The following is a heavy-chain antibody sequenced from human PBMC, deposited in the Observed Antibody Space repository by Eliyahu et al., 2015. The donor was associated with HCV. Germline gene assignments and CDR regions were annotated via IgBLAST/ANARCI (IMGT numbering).Heavy chain of an antibody. V-gene: IGHV4-59*01. CDR2: IYDSGST. Sequence: QVQLQESGPGLVKPSETLSLTCTVSGXSISGSYWGWIRQPPGKGLEGIGYIYDSGSTNYNPSLKSRVTISVDTSKNQFSLKLSSVTAADTAVYYCARDKGGNYDFWRWFDPWGQGTLVTVSS. J-gene: IGHJ5*02. CDR3: ARDKGGNYDFWRWFDP. D-gene: IGHD3-3*01. CDR1: GXSISGSY.